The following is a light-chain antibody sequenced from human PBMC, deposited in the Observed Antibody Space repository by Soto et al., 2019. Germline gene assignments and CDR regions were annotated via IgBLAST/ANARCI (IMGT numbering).Light chain of an antibody. CDR2: NNN. J-gene: IGLJ3*02. V-gene: IGLV1-40*01. Sequence: QSVLTQPPSVSGAPGQRVTISCTGSSSNIGADFDVHWYQRLPGTAPKLLIYNNNIRPSGVPDRFSGSKSGTSASLAITGPQAEDVADYFCQSHDNTLITSWVFGGGTKLTVL. CDR1: SSNIGADFD. CDR3: QSHDNTLITSWV.